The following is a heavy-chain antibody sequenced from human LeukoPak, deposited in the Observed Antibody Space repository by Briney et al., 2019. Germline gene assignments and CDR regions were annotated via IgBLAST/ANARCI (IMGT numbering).Heavy chain of an antibody. CDR2: IYPGDSDT. Sequence: GESLKISCKGSGYSFTSYWIGWVRQMPGKSLEWMGIIYPGDSDTRYSPSFQGQVTISADKSISTAYLQWSSLKASDTAMYYCARQVGYSSGWYYFDYWGQGTLVTVSS. CDR3: ARQVGYSSGWYYFDY. J-gene: IGHJ4*02. CDR1: GYSFTSYW. V-gene: IGHV5-51*01. D-gene: IGHD6-19*01.